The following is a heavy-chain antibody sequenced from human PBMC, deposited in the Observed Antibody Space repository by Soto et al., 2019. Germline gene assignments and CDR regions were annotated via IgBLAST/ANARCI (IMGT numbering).Heavy chain of an antibody. V-gene: IGHV1-18*01. J-gene: IGHJ6*03. Sequence: GASVKVSCKASGYTFTSYGISWVRQAPGQGLEWMGWISAYNGNTNYAQKLQGRVTMTTDTSTSTAYMELRSLRSDDTAVYYCARVPPLGIVVVVAATPLDYYYYMDVWGKGTTVTVSS. D-gene: IGHD2-15*01. CDR2: ISAYNGNT. CDR3: ARVPPLGIVVVVAATPLDYYYYMDV. CDR1: GYTFTSYG.